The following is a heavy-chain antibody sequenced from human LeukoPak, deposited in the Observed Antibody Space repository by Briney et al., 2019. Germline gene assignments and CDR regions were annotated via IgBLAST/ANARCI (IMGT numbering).Heavy chain of an antibody. V-gene: IGHV4-30-4*08. Sequence: SETLSLTCTVSGGSISSGGYYWSWIRQHPGKGLEWIGYIYYSGSTYYNPSLKSRVTISVDTSKNQFSLKLSSVTAADTAVYYCARVPLSYQLLDEGAFDVWGQGTMVTVSS. CDR2: IYYSGST. J-gene: IGHJ3*01. D-gene: IGHD2-2*01. CDR3: ARVPLSYQLLDEGAFDV. CDR1: GGSISSGGYY.